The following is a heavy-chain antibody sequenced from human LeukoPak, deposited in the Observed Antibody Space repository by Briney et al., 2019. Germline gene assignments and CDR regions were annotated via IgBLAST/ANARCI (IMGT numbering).Heavy chain of an antibody. CDR1: GFTFSSYA. Sequence: PGGSLRLSCAASGFTFSSYAMSWVRQAPGKGLECISGFSGSGGSTYYADSVKGRFTISRDNSKNSLYLQMNSLRAEDTAVYYCARDRATGIAAEFDYWGQGTLVTVSS. V-gene: IGHV3-23*01. CDR3: ARDRATGIAAEFDY. CDR2: FSGSGGST. J-gene: IGHJ4*02. D-gene: IGHD6-13*01.